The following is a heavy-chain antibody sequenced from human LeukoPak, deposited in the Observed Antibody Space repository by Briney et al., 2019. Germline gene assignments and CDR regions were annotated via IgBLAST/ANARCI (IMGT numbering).Heavy chain of an antibody. Sequence: GGSLRLSCAASGFTFSSYGMHWGRQAPGKGLEWVAVISYDGSNKYYADSVKGRFTISRDNSKNTLYLQMNSLRAEDTAVYYCAKTGYYYGSGSQTYFDYWGQGTLVTVSS. CDR3: AKTGYYYGSGSQTYFDY. V-gene: IGHV3-30*18. CDR2: ISYDGSNK. D-gene: IGHD3-10*01. J-gene: IGHJ4*02. CDR1: GFTFSSYG.